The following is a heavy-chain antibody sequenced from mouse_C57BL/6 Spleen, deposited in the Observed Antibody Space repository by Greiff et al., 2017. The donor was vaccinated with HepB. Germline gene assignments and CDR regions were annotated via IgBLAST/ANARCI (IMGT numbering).Heavy chain of an antibody. V-gene: IGHV5-6*02. Sequence: EVKLVESGGDLVKPGGSLKLSCAASGFTFSSYGMSWVRQTPDKRLEWVATISSGGSYTYYPDSVKGRFTISRDNAKNTLYLQMSSLKSEDTAMYYCARRGDYDVVIGYFDVWGTGTTVTVSS. D-gene: IGHD2-4*01. CDR1: GFTFSSYG. CDR3: ARRGDYDVVIGYFDV. CDR2: ISSGGSYT. J-gene: IGHJ1*03.